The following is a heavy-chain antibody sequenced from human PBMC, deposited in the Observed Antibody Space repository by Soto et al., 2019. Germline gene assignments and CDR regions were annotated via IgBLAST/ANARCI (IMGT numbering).Heavy chain of an antibody. Sequence: SETLSLTCTVSGGSISSGGYYWSWIRQHPGKGLEWIGYIYYSGSTYYNPSLKSRVTVSVDTSKNQFSLKLSPVTAADTAVYYCARTRYSSSWYPFDYWGQGTLVTVSS. J-gene: IGHJ4*02. CDR3: ARTRYSSSWYPFDY. CDR1: GGSISSGGYY. V-gene: IGHV4-31*03. CDR2: IYYSGST. D-gene: IGHD6-13*01.